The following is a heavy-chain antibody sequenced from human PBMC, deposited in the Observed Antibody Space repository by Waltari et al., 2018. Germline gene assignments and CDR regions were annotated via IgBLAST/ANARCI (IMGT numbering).Heavy chain of an antibody. V-gene: IGHV4-39*07. J-gene: IGHJ5*02. Sequence: QLQLQESGPGLVKPSETLSLTCTVSGGSISSGSYYWGWIRQPPGKGLESIGYISYSGSTYNNLSLKSRVTMSVDTSRDKYSLSLRSVAAADTAVYYCARYYGNGEGWLDPWGQGTLVTVSS. CDR3: ARYYGNGEGWLDP. D-gene: IGHD3-3*01. CDR2: ISYSGST. CDR1: GGSISSGSYY.